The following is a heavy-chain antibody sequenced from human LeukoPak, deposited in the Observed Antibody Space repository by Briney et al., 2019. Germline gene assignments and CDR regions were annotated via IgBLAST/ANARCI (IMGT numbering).Heavy chain of an antibody. D-gene: IGHD4-11*01. Sequence: SETLSLTRTVSGGSISSGDYYWSWIRQPPGKGLEWIGYIYYSGSTYYNPSLKSRVTISVDTSKNQFSLKLSSVTAADTAVYYCARGSSSRYSNYGYYYYYYGMDVWGQGTTVTVSS. CDR3: ARGSSSRYSNYGYYYYYYGMDV. V-gene: IGHV4-30-4*02. J-gene: IGHJ6*02. CDR1: GGSISSGDYY. CDR2: IYYSGST.